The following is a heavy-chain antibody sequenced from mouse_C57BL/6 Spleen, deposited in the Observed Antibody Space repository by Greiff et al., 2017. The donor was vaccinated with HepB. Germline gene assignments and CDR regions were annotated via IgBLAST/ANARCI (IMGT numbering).Heavy chain of an antibody. J-gene: IGHJ3*01. V-gene: IGHV1-54*01. CDR1: GYAFTNYL. Sequence: VQLQQSGAELVRPGTSVKVSCKASGYAFTNYLIEWVKQRPGQGLEWIGVINPGSGGTNYNEKFKGKATLTADKSSSTAYMQLSSLTSEDSAVYFCARPIYYDYDGAYWGQGTLVTVSA. CDR2: INPGSGGT. D-gene: IGHD2-4*01. CDR3: ARPIYYDYDGAY.